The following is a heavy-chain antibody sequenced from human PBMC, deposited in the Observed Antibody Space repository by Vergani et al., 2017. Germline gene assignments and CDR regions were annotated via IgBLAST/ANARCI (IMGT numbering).Heavy chain of an antibody. V-gene: IGHV4-4*07. Sequence: QVQLQESGPGLVKPSETLSLTCTVSGGPISSYYWSWLRQPAGMGLEWIGRIYTSGSTNYNPPLKSRVTRSVVTSMNQFSLKLRPVTAAATAVYYCAKEIAARLRYFDYWGQGTLVTVPS. CDR1: GGPISSYY. CDR3: AKEIAARLRYFDY. J-gene: IGHJ4*01. D-gene: IGHD6-6*01. CDR2: IYTSGST.